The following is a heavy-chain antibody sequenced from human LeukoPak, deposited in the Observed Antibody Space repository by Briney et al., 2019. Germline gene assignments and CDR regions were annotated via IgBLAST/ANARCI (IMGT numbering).Heavy chain of an antibody. V-gene: IGHV3-48*04. Sequence: GGSLRLSCAASGFTFSSYSMNWVRQAPGKGLEWVSYISSGSTIYDADSVKGRFTIPRDNAKNSLYLQMNSLRAEDTAVYYCARESIAVAGAPFDYWGQGTLVTVSS. CDR2: ISSGSTI. D-gene: IGHD6-19*01. J-gene: IGHJ4*02. CDR1: GFTFSSYS. CDR3: ARESIAVAGAPFDY.